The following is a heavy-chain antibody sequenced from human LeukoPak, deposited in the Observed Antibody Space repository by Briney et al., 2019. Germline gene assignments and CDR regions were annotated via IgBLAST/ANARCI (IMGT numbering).Heavy chain of an antibody. Sequence: ASVKVSCNASGYTFTSYGISWVRQAPGQGLEWMGWISAYNGNKNYAQKLQGRVTMTTDTSTSTAYMELRSLSSDDTAVYYCARAVVGATVDYWGQGTLVTVSS. CDR3: ARAVVGATVDY. CDR1: GYTFTSYG. J-gene: IGHJ4*02. D-gene: IGHD1-26*01. V-gene: IGHV1-18*01. CDR2: ISAYNGNK.